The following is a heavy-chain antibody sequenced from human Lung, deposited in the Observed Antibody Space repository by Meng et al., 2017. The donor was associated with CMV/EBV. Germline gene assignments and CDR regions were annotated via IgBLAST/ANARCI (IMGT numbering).Heavy chain of an antibody. J-gene: IGHJ5*02. CDR3: ANYRVGAGGQGS. CDR1: GASISSGYYH. V-gene: IGHV4-30-4*08. Sequence: QVQLQESGPGLVKPSQTLSLTCHVSGASISSGYYHWSWIRQPPGKGLEYIGHIYDSRSGTTYYNPSLKSRVTISVDTSNNQFSLKVISVTAADTAIYYCANYRVGAGGQGSWGQGTLVTVSS. CDR2: IYDSRSGTT. D-gene: IGHD6-13*01.